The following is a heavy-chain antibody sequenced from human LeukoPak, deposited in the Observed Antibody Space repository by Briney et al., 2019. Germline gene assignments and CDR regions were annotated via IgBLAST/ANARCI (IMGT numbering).Heavy chain of an antibody. Sequence: SETLSLTCSVSGGSISSYYWSWIRQPPGKGLEWIGYIYYSGSTNYNPSLKSRVTISVDTSKNQFSLKLSSVTAADMAVYYCAKSVVVATTRLGPFDTWGQGTMVTVS. J-gene: IGHJ3*02. CDR3: AKSVVVATTRLGPFDT. CDR2: IYYSGST. CDR1: GGSISSYY. D-gene: IGHD3-22*01. V-gene: IGHV4-59*08.